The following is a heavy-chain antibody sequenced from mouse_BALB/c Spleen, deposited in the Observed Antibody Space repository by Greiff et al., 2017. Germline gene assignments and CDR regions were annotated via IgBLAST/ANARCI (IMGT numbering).Heavy chain of an antibody. V-gene: IGHV1-4*02. CDR2: INPSSGYT. CDR1: GYTFTSYT. CDR3: ARSAIPFAY. Sequence: QVQLQQSAAELARPGASVKMSCKASGYTFTSYTMHWVKQRPGQGLEWIGYINPSSGYTEYNQKFKDKTTLTADKSSSTAYMLLSSLTSEDSAVYYCARSAIPFAYWGQGTLVTVSA. J-gene: IGHJ3*01.